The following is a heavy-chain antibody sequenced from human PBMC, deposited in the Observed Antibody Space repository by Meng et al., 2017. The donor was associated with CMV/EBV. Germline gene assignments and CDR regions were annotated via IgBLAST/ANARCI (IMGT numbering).Heavy chain of an antibody. V-gene: IGHV1-69*05. J-gene: IGHJ4*02. CDR1: GGTFSSYA. Sequence: SVKVSCKASGGTFSSYAISWVRQAPGQGLEWMGGIIPIFGTANYAQKFQGRVTITTDESTSTAYMELSSLRSEDTAVYYCATQPLYCSSTSCYFSDGGQGTLVTVSS. CDR3: ATQPLYCSSTSCYFSD. CDR2: IIPIFGTA. D-gene: IGHD2-2*01.